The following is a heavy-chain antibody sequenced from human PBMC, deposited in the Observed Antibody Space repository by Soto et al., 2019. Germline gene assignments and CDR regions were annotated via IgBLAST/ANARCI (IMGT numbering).Heavy chain of an antibody. D-gene: IGHD5-12*01. V-gene: IGHV3-23*01. Sequence: GGSLRLSCAASGFTFSSYAMSWVRQAPGKGLEWVSAISDSGGSTYHAHAVKGRFTISRDNSKNTLYLQMNSLRAEDTAVYYCAKYRDPFSSPEMATFYWGQGTLVTVPS. J-gene: IGHJ4*02. CDR1: GFTFSSYA. CDR3: AKYRDPFSSPEMATFY. CDR2: ISDSGGST.